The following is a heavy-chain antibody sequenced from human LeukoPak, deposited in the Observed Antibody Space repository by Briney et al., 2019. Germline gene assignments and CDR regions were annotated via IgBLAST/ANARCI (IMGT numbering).Heavy chain of an antibody. CDR2: IYPGDSDT. V-gene: IGHV5-51*01. D-gene: IGHD6-19*01. J-gene: IGHJ4*02. Sequence: GESLKISCKGSGYSFTSYWIGWVRQMPGKGLEWMGIIYPGDSDTRYSPSFQGQVTISADKSISTAYLQWSSLKASDTAMYYCARATGYSSGLYSVDYWGQGTLVTVSS. CDR1: GYSFTSYW. CDR3: ARATGYSSGLYSVDY.